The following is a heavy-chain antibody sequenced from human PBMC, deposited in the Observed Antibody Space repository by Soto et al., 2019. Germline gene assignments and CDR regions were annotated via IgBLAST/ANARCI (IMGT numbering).Heavy chain of an antibody. Sequence: QVQLVESGGGVVQPGRSLRLSCAASGFTFSSYAMHWVRQAPGKGLEWVAVISYDGSNKYYADSVKGRFTISRDNSENTLYLQMNSLRAEDTAVYYCARDRGDIRYSSRTRKNWFDPWGQGTLVTVSS. J-gene: IGHJ5*02. D-gene: IGHD6-13*01. CDR3: ARDRGDIRYSSRTRKNWFDP. V-gene: IGHV3-30-3*01. CDR1: GFTFSSYA. CDR2: ISYDGSNK.